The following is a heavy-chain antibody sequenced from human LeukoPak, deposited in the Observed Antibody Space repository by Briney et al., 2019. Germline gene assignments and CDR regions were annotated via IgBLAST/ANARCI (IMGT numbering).Heavy chain of an antibody. V-gene: IGHV4-4*02. CDR1: GGSISSSNW. D-gene: IGHD2-2*01. CDR3: ARVRVPTATFDY. Sequence: SETLSLTCAVSGGSISSSNWWSWVRQPPGKGLEWIGYIYHSGSTYYNPSLKSRVTISVDRSKNQFSLKLSSVTAADTAVYYCARVRVPTATFDYWGQGTLVTVSS. J-gene: IGHJ4*02. CDR2: IYHSGST.